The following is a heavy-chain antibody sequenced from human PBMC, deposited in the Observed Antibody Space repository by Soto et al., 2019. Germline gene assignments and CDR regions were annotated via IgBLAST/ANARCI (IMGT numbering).Heavy chain of an antibody. CDR3: ARAVGTWGSYRPNWFDP. J-gene: IGHJ5*02. CDR2: IYYSGST. CDR1: GGSISSYY. Sequence: SETLSLTCTVSGGSISSYYWSWIRQPPGKGLEWIGYIYYSGSTNYNPSLKSRVTISVDTSKNQFSLKLSSVTAADTAVYYCARAVGTWGSYRPNWFDPWGQGTLVTVSS. V-gene: IGHV4-59*01. D-gene: IGHD3-16*02.